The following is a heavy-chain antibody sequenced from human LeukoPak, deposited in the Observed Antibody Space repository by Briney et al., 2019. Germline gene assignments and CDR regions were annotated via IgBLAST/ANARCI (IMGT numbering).Heavy chain of an antibody. CDR2: IKQDGSEK. CDR1: GLTFRRYW. V-gene: IGHV3-7*04. D-gene: IGHD3-22*01. CDR3: ARGYYYDSRGYYADY. Sequence: GGALRLSCAASGLTFRRYWVKWVRPAPGGGAGGGANIKQDGSEKYYVDSVKGRFTISRDNAKNSLYLQMNSLRVDDTALYYCARGYYYDSRGYYADYWGQGTLVTVSS. J-gene: IGHJ4*02.